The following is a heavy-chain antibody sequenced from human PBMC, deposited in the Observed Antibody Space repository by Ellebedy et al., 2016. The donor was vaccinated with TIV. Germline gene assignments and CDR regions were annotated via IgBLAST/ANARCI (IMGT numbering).Heavy chain of an antibody. CDR1: GYTFTSYG. Sequence: ASVKVSXXASGYTFTSYGISWVRQAPGQGLEWMGWISAYNGNTNYAQKLQGRVTMTTDTSTSTAYMELRSLRSDDTAVYYCARDGAWGATQRYFDYWGQGTLVTVSS. V-gene: IGHV1-18*01. CDR3: ARDGAWGATQRYFDY. D-gene: IGHD1-26*01. CDR2: ISAYNGNT. J-gene: IGHJ4*02.